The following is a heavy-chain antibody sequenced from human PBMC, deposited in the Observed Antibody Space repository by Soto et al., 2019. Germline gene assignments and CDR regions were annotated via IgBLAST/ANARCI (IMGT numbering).Heavy chain of an antibody. D-gene: IGHD2-15*01. CDR2: ISSSSSYI. Sequence: GGSLRLSCAASGFTFSSYSMNWVRQAPGKGLEWVSSISSSSSYIYYADSVKGRFTISRGNAKNSLYLQMNSLRAEDTAVYYCARGPYCSGGSCYRRDNWFDLWGQGILVTVSS. CDR3: ARGPYCSGGSCYRRDNWFDL. V-gene: IGHV3-21*01. J-gene: IGHJ5*02. CDR1: GFTFSSYS.